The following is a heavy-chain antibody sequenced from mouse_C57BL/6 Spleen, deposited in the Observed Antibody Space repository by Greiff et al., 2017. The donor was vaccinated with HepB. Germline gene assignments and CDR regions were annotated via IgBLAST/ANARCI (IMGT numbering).Heavy chain of an antibody. D-gene: IGHD2-4*01. CDR3: TIYYDYDEGYFDV. CDR1: GFTFSNYW. V-gene: IGHV6-3*01. Sequence: EVQVVESGGGLVQPGGSMKLSCVASGFTFSNYWMNWVRQSPEKGLEWVAQIRLKSDNYATHYAESVKGRFTISRDDSKSSVYLQMNNLRAEDTGIYYCTIYYDYDEGYFDVWGTGTTVTVSS. CDR2: IRLKSDNYAT. J-gene: IGHJ1*03.